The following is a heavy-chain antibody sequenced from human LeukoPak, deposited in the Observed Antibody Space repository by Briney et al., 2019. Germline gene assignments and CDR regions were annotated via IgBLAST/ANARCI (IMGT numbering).Heavy chain of an antibody. D-gene: IGHD1-26*01. J-gene: IGHJ3*02. CDR2: MNPNSGGT. V-gene: IGHV1-2*02. CDR1: GYTFTSYD. Sequence: APVKVSCKASGYTFTSYDINWVRQATGQGLEWMGWMNPNSGGTNYAQKFQGRVTMTRDTSISTAYMELSRLRSDDTAVYYCAILGGSHDAFDIWGQGTMVTVSS. CDR3: AILGGSHDAFDI.